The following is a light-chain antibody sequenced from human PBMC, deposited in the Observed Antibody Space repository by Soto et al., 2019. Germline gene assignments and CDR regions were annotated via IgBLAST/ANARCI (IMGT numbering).Light chain of an antibody. J-gene: IGKJ3*01. CDR3: QQYNNWPFT. CDR2: DTS. V-gene: IGKV3-15*01. CDR1: QSVSIK. Sequence: TQTPGTLPLSLRESPTLSCRASQSVSIKLAWYQQKPGRAPRLLIYDTSTRATGIPARFIGNGSGTEFTLTASSLQPEDFAVYYCQQYNNWPFTFGPGTKVDIK.